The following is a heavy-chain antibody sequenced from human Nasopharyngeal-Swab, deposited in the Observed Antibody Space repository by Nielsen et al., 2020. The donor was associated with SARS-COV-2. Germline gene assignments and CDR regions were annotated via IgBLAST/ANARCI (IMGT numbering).Heavy chain of an antibody. D-gene: IGHD3-3*01. Sequence: GESLKISCAASGLTFSSYSMNWVRQAPGKGLEWVSSISSSSSTIYYAESVKGRFTISRDNAKNSLYLQMNSLRDEDTAVYYCARGYDFWSGYYPGYFDYWGQGTLVTVSS. CDR3: ARGYDFWSGYYPGYFDY. CDR2: ISSSSSTI. CDR1: GLTFSSYS. J-gene: IGHJ4*02. V-gene: IGHV3-48*02.